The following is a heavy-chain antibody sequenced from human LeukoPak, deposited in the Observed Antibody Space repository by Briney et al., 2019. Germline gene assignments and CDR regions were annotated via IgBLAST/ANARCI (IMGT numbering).Heavy chain of an antibody. D-gene: IGHD3-10*01. V-gene: IGHV3-9*01. CDR1: GFTFDDYA. CDR2: ISWNSGSI. CDR3: AKDTMFRGAFQDGMDV. Sequence: GGSLRLSCAASGFTFDDYAMHWVRQAPGKGLEWVSGISWNSGSIGYADSVKGRFTISRDNAKNSLYLQMNSLRADDTALYYCAKDTMFRGAFQDGMDVWGQGNTVTVSS. J-gene: IGHJ6*02.